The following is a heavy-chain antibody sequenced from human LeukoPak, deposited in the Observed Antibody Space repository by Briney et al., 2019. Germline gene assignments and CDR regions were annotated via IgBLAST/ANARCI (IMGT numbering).Heavy chain of an antibody. J-gene: IGHJ4*02. CDR2: ISSSGSTI. D-gene: IGHD6-19*01. CDR3: AKDTSYGSGWYHVDY. Sequence: GGSLRLSCVASEFTFSSYAMSWVRQAPGKGLEWVSYISSSGSTIYYADSVKGRFTTSRDNARNSLYLQMNSLRAEDTAVYYCAKDTSYGSGWYHVDYWGQGTLVTVSS. V-gene: IGHV3-48*04. CDR1: EFTFSSYA.